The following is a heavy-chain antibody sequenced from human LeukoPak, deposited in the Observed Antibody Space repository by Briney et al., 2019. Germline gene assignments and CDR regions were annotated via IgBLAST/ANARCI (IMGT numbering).Heavy chain of an antibody. J-gene: IGHJ5*02. D-gene: IGHD3-10*01. CDR2: IIPIFGTA. CDR3: ARGRTDYYGSGSPLNWFDP. CDR1: GGAFSSYA. Sequence: SVKVSCKASGGAFSSYAISWVRQAPGQGLVWMGGIIPIFGTANYAQKFQGRVTITTDESTSTAYMELSSLRSEDTAVYYCARGRTDYYGSGSPLNWFDPWGQGTLVTVSS. V-gene: IGHV1-69*05.